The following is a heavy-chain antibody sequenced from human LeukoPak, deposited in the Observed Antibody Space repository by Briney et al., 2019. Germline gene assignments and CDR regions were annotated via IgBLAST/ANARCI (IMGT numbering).Heavy chain of an antibody. Sequence: PSETLSLTCTVSGGSISSYYMSWIRQPPGKGLEWVGYIYYSGSTYYNPFLKSRVTISVDTSKNHFSLRLSSVTAADTAVYYCAREISYSGAFDYWGQGTLVTVSS. V-gene: IGHV4-59*01. CDR2: IYYSGST. J-gene: IGHJ4*02. CDR1: GGSISSYY. D-gene: IGHD3-10*01. CDR3: AREISYSGAFDY.